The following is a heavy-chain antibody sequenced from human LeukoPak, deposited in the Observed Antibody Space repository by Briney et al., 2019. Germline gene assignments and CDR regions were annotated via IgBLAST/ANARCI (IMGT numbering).Heavy chain of an antibody. CDR3: AKDLNTYSSSWYAFDY. J-gene: IGHJ4*02. V-gene: IGHV3-30*02. Sequence: PGGSLRLSCAASGFTFSSYGMHWVRQAPGKGPEWVAFIRYDGSNKYYADSVKGRFTISRDNSKNTLYLQMNSLRAEDTAVYYCAKDLNTYSSSWYAFDYWGQGTLVTVSS. CDR2: IRYDGSNK. CDR1: GFTFSSYG. D-gene: IGHD6-13*01.